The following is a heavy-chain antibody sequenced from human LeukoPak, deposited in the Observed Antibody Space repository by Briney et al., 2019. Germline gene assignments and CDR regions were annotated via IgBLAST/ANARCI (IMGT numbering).Heavy chain of an antibody. CDR3: ARDKHYGSGSYGHWFDP. J-gene: IGHJ5*02. Sequence: PSETLSLTCTVSGGSISSYYWSWIRQPPGKGPEWIGYIHYSGGITYYNPSLKSRVTISVDTSKNQFSLKLSSVTAADTAVYYCARDKHYGSGSYGHWFDPWGQGTLVTVSS. D-gene: IGHD3-10*01. CDR2: IHYSGGIT. V-gene: IGHV4-59*12. CDR1: GGSISSYY.